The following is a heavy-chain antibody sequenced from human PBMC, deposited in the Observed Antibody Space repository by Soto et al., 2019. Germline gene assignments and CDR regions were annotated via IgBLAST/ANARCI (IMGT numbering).Heavy chain of an antibody. CDR1: GFTFNNYA. CDR2: ITGSGGTT. J-gene: IGHJ4*02. D-gene: IGHD4-17*01. CDR3: AKGDFADYANYFDY. Sequence: GGSLRLSCAASGFTFNNYAMTWVRQAPGKGLEWVSTITGSGGTTYSADSVKGRFTISRDNSKNTLYLQMNNLRAEDAAVYYCAKGDFADYANYFDYWGQGALVTVSS. V-gene: IGHV3-23*01.